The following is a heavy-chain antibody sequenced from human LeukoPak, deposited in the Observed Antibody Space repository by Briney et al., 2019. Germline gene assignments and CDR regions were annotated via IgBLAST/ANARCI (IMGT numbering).Heavy chain of an antibody. CDR2: ISYDGSNK. CDR3: ARDYSCGWYFDY. D-gene: IGHD6-19*01. CDR1: GFTFSSYA. V-gene: IGHV3-30-3*01. Sequence: PGGSLRLSCAASGFTFSSYAMHWVRQAPGKGLEWVAVISYDGSNKYYADSVKGRFTISRDNSKNTLYLQMNSLRAEDTAVYYCARDYSCGWYFDYWGQGTLVTVSS. J-gene: IGHJ4*02.